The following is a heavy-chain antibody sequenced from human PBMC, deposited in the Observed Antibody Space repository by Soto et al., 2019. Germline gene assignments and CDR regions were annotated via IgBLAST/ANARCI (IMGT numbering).Heavy chain of an antibody. Sequence: QVQLVQSGAEVKKPGASVKVSCKASGYTFTSYGISWVRQAPGQGLEWMGWISAYNGNTNYAQKLQGRVTMTTDTSTSTAYVELTSLTADDTAVYYCARADDFWSGYSRDLRAGYGYWGQGTLVTVSS. CDR1: GYTFTSYG. CDR3: ARADDFWSGYSRDLRAGYGY. CDR2: ISAYNGNT. J-gene: IGHJ4*02. V-gene: IGHV1-18*01. D-gene: IGHD3-3*01.